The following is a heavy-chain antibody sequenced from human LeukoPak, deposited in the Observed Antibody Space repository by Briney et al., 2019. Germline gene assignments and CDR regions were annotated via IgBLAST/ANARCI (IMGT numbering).Heavy chain of an antibody. CDR2: ICGSGGST. Sequence: GGSLRLSCAASGFTFSSYAMGWVRQAPGKGLEWVSAICGSGGSTYYADSVKGRFTISRDNSKNTLYLQMNSLRAEDTAVYYCAKRPPRTSYSGSYYFDYWGQGTLVTVSS. V-gene: IGHV3-23*01. J-gene: IGHJ4*02. D-gene: IGHD1-26*01. CDR1: GFTFSSYA. CDR3: AKRPPRTSYSGSYYFDY.